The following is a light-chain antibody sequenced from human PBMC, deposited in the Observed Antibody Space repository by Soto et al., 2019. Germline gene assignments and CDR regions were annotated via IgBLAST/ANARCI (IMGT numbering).Light chain of an antibody. V-gene: IGKV3-15*01. CDR2: GAS. Sequence: EIVRTQSPATLSVSPGERATPSCRASQSVSSNLAWYQQKPGQAPRLLIYGASTRATGIPARFSGSGSGTEFTLTISSLQSEDFAVYYCQQYNNWPPKTFGQGTKVDIK. J-gene: IGKJ1*01. CDR1: QSVSSN. CDR3: QQYNNWPPKT.